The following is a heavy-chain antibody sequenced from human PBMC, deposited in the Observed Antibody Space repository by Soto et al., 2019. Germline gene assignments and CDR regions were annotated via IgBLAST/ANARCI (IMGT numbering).Heavy chain of an antibody. CDR1: GFTFSGYW. D-gene: IGHD6-13*01. CDR2: INSDGSST. V-gene: IGHV3-74*01. CDR3: ARGRAAAATGGIDY. J-gene: IGHJ4*02. Sequence: LRLSCGDSGFTFSGYWMHWFRQAPGKGLVWVSLINSDGSSTSNADSVKGRLTISRDNAKNTLYLQMNSLRPDDTAVYYCARGRAAAATGGIDYWGQGTLVTVSS.